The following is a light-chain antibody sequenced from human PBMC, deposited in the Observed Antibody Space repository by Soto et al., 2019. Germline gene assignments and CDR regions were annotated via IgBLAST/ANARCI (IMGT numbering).Light chain of an antibody. CDR2: SAS. CDR1: QSISTW. J-gene: IGKJ4*01. V-gene: IGKV1-5*01. CDR3: QQYDGN. Sequence: DIQMTQSPSTLSASVGDRVIITCRASQSISTWLAWYQQKPGEGTKLLIYSASTLQSGVPSRFSGSGSGTEFTLTISGRQPDDFATYYCQQYDGNFGGGTRVEIK.